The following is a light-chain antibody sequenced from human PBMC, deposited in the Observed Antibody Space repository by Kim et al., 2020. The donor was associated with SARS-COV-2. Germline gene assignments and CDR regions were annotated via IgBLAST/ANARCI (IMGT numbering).Light chain of an antibody. J-gene: IGLJ3*02. V-gene: IGLV1-51*01. CDR2: DTN. CDR1: SSTVGNNH. Sequence: QRVTTSCSGTSSTVGNNHVSWYQQVPGTAPRLLIYDTNRRSSGIPDRFSASKSATSATLGITGLQTGDEAVYYCASWNSRLSSGVFGRGTQLTVL. CDR3: ASWNSRLSSGV.